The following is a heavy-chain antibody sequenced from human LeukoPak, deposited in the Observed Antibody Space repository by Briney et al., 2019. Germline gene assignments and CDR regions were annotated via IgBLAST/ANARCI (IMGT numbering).Heavy chain of an antibody. Sequence: SETLSLTCTVSGGSISSYYWSWIRQPAGKGLEWIGRVYTSGSTNYNPSLKSRVTMSVDTSKNQFSLKLSSVTAADTAVYYCAGDREHSSSWYYFDYWGQGTLVTVSS. D-gene: IGHD6-13*01. CDR1: GGSISSYY. CDR3: AGDREHSSSWYYFDY. V-gene: IGHV4-4*07. CDR2: VYTSGST. J-gene: IGHJ4*02.